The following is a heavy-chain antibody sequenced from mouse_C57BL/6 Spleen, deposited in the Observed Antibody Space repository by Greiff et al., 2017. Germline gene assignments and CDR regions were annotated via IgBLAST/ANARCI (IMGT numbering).Heavy chain of an antibody. Sequence: EVQLQQSGPELVKPGASVKMSCKASGSTFTDYNMHWVKQSHGKSLEWIGYINPNNGGTSYNQKFKGKATLTVNKSSSTAYMELRSLTSEDSAVYYCAKAGYYFDYWGQGTTLTVSS. CDR2: INPNNGGT. V-gene: IGHV1-22*01. J-gene: IGHJ2*01. CDR3: AKAGYYFDY. CDR1: GSTFTDYN.